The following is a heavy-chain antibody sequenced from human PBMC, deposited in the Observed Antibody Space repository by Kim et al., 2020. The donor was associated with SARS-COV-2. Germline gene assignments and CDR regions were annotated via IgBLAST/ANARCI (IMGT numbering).Heavy chain of an antibody. J-gene: IGHJ5*02. V-gene: IGHV1-2*02. D-gene: IGHD3-22*01. CDR3: ARRASITMIVVVYNWFDP. CDR2: INPNSGGT. CDR1: GYTFTGYY. Sequence: ASVKVSCKASGYTFTGYYMHWVRQAPGQGLEWMGWINPNSGGTNYAQKFQGRVTMTRDTSISTAYMELSRLRSDDTAVYYCARRASITMIVVVYNWFDPWGEDTLVTVSS.